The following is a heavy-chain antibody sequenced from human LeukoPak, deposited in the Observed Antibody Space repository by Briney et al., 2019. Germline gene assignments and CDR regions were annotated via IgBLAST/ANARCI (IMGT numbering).Heavy chain of an antibody. D-gene: IGHD3-22*01. CDR1: GFTFSSYW. Sequence: GGSLRLSCAASGFTFSSYWMSWVRQAPGKGLEWVANIKQDGSEKYYVDSVKGRFTISRDNAKNSLYLQMNSLRAEDTAVYYCARDLIDSSGYYFDYWGQGTLVTVSS. J-gene: IGHJ4*02. V-gene: IGHV3-7*01. CDR2: IKQDGSEK. CDR3: ARDLIDSSGYYFDY.